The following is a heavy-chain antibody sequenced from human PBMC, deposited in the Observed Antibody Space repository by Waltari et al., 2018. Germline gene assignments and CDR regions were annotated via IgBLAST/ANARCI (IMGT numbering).Heavy chain of an antibody. V-gene: IGHV1-8*01. J-gene: IGHJ1*01. D-gene: IGHD6-13*01. Sequence: QVQLVQSGAEVKKPGASVKVSCKASGYTFTSYDINWVRQATGQGLEWMGWMNPNSGNTGYAQKFQGRVTMTRNTSISTAYMELSSLRSEDTAVYYCARGRGAAAGTGRAEYFQHWGQGTLVTVSS. CDR2: MNPNSGNT. CDR1: GYTFTSYD. CDR3: ARGRGAAAGTGRAEYFQH.